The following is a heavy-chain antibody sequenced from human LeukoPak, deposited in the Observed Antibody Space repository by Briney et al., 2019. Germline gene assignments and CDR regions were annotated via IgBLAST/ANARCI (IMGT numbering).Heavy chain of an antibody. CDR2: ISYDGSNK. Sequence: PGGSLRLSCAASGFTFSSYAMHWVRQAPGKGLEWVAVISYDGSNKYYADSVKGRFTISRDNSKNTLYLQMNSLRAEDTAVYSCAKGGYCSSTSCPHDYWGQGTLVTVSS. J-gene: IGHJ4*02. CDR1: GFTFSSYA. CDR3: AKGGYCSSTSCPHDY. D-gene: IGHD2-2*01. V-gene: IGHV3-30*04.